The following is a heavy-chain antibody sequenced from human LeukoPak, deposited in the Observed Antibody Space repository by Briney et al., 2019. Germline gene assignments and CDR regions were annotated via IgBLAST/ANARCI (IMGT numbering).Heavy chain of an antibody. D-gene: IGHD5-24*01. V-gene: IGHV3-7*01. CDR2: IKEDGSET. CDR1: GFTFSDYY. J-gene: IGHJ4*02. Sequence: GGSLRLSCAASGFTFSDYYIGWIRQAPGKGLECLANIKEDGSETYYADSVKGRFTISRDNPKNLLFLQINSLRVEDTAVYYCARETPRRGETRDGYRWGQGTVVTVSS. CDR3: ARETPRRGETRDGYR.